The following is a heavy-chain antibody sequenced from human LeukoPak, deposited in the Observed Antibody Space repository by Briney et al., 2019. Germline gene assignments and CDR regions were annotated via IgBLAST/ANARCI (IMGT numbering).Heavy chain of an antibody. CDR2: ISSSSSYI. CDR1: GFTFSSYS. D-gene: IGHD3-22*01. J-gene: IGHJ4*02. Sequence: GGSLRLSCAASGFTFSSYSMNWVRQAPGKGLEWVSSISSSSSYIYYADSVKGRFTISRDNAKNSLYLQMNSLRAEDTAVYYCAMGGYYDSSGYPTSDYSRQGTLVTVSS. CDR3: AMGGYYDSSGYPTSDY. V-gene: IGHV3-21*01.